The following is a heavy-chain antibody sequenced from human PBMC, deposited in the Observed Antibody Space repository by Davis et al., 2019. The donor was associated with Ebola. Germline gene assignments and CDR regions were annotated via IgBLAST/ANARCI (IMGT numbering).Heavy chain of an antibody. CDR1: GGSVSSGSYY. D-gene: IGHD3-22*01. Sequence: SETLSLTCTVSGGSVSSGSYYWSWIRQPPEKGLEWVGYLYYSGSTNCNPSLKSRVTISVDTSKNQFSLKLSSVTAADTAVYYCARGGLWRYDSSGYYSYWGQGTLVTVSS. J-gene: IGHJ4*02. V-gene: IGHV4-61*01. CDR2: LYYSGST. CDR3: ARGGLWRYDSSGYYSY.